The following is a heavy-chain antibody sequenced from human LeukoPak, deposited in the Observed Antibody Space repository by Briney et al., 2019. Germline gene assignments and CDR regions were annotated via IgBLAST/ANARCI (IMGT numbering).Heavy chain of an antibody. V-gene: IGHV3-23*01. D-gene: IGHD2/OR15-2a*01. CDR3: AKVYGIIEGTNYFDY. Sequence: PGGSLRLSCVASGFTFRSYAMSWVRQAPGKGLEWVSTISGSGVSTDYAVSVKGRFTISRDNSKNTLYLQMSSLRAEDTAVYYCAKVYGIIEGTNYFDYWGQGTLVTVSS. J-gene: IGHJ4*02. CDR1: GFTFRSYA. CDR2: ISGSGVST.